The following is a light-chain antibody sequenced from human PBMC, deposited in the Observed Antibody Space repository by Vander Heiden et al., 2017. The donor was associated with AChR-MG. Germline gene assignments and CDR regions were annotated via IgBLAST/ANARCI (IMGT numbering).Light chain of an antibody. Sequence: QPVLTKPPSASGTPGHTVTISWSGSSSNIGSHSVNWYQQLPGTAPKLLIYSNNQRPSGVPDRFSGSKSGTSASLAISGLQSEDEADYYCAAWDDSLNGSWVFGGGTKLTVL. CDR1: SSNIGSHS. J-gene: IGLJ3*02. CDR2: SNN. CDR3: AAWDDSLNGSWV. V-gene: IGLV1-44*01.